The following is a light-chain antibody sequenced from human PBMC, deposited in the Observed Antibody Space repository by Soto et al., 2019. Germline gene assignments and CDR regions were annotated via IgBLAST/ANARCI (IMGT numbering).Light chain of an antibody. V-gene: IGKV4-1*01. CDR1: QSVLYSSNNNNY. CDR2: WAS. J-gene: IGKJ2*01. CDR3: QQYYSTPYT. Sequence: DIVMTQSPDSLAVSLGERATINCKSSQSVLYSSNNNNYLAWYQQKPGQPPKLLIYWASTREAGVPDRVSGRGSGTDFTLTISSLQAEDVAVYLCQQYYSTPYTFGQGTKLEIK.